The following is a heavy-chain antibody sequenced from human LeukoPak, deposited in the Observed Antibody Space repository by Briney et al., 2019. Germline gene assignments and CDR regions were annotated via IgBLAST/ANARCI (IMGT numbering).Heavy chain of an antibody. CDR1: GFSLDDYA. D-gene: IGHD1-26*01. Sequence: GGSLRLSCVASGFSLDDYAMHWVRQAPGQGLEWVSSISWDGRNMAYAASVKGRFTISRDNAQNSLYLQMYSLKIDDTAFYYCIKDMGFDLLKDAFDLWGQGMLVTVSS. V-gene: IGHV3-9*01. CDR3: IKDMGFDLLKDAFDL. J-gene: IGHJ3*01. CDR2: ISWDGRNM.